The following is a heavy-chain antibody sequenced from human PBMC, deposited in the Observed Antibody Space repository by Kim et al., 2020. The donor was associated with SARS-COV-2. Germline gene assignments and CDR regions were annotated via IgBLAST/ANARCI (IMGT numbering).Heavy chain of an antibody. J-gene: IGHJ5*02. CDR3: ARHTAMAYNWFDP. Sequence: YNPSLKSRVTISVDTSKNQFSLKLSSVTAADTAVYYCARHTAMAYNWFDPWGQGTLVTVSS. V-gene: IGHV4-59*08. D-gene: IGHD5-18*01.